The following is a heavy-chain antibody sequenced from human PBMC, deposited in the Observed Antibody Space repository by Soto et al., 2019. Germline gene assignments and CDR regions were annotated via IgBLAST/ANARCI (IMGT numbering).Heavy chain of an antibody. Sequence: ASVKVSCKASGYTFTSYAMHWVRQAPGQRLEWMGWINAGNGNTKYSQKFQGRVTITRDTSASTAYMELSSLRSEDTAVHYCARDTRIAAAADWGQGTLVTVSS. CDR3: ARDTRIAAAAD. CDR1: GYTFTSYA. D-gene: IGHD6-13*01. J-gene: IGHJ4*02. CDR2: INAGNGNT. V-gene: IGHV1-3*01.